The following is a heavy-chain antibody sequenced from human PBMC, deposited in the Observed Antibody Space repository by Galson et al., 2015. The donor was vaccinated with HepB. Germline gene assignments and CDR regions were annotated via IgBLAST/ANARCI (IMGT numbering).Heavy chain of an antibody. CDR3: ARCQYSSGWYPTPPDY. CDR1: GFTFSSYW. Sequence: SLRLSCAASGFTFSSYWMSWVRQAPGKGLEWVANIKQDGSEKYYVDSVKGRFTISRDNAKNSLYLQMNSLRAEDTAVYYCARCQYSSGWYPTPPDYWGQGTLVTVSS. J-gene: IGHJ4*02. V-gene: IGHV3-7*03. CDR2: IKQDGSEK. D-gene: IGHD6-19*01.